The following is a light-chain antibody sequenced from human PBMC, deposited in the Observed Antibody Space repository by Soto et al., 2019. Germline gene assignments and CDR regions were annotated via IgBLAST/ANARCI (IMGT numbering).Light chain of an antibody. CDR3: QQRNSWPPYT. Sequence: EIVLTQSPATLSLSPGERATLSCRASQSVSSYLAWYQQKPGQAPRLLIYDASNRATGVPARFSGSGSGTDFTLTIRSLEPEDFAVYYCQQRNSWPPYTFGQGTKVEIK. CDR1: QSVSSY. J-gene: IGKJ2*01. CDR2: DAS. V-gene: IGKV3-11*01.